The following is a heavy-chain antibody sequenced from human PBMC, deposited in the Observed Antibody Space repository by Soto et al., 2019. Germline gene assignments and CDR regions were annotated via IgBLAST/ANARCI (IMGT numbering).Heavy chain of an antibody. CDR1: GGSISSHY. V-gene: IGHV4-59*11. Sequence: VQLQESGPGLLKPSETLSLTCIVSGGSISSHYWSWVRQPPGKGLELLGYIFDNRNTNYNPSLRSRVSMSVDTAKNQFSLMLRSVSAADTAVYYCARCVAVSVDYFYYGLDVWGHGTTVIVSS. CDR2: IFDNRNT. J-gene: IGHJ6*02. CDR3: ARCVAVSVDYFYYGLDV. D-gene: IGHD6-19*01.